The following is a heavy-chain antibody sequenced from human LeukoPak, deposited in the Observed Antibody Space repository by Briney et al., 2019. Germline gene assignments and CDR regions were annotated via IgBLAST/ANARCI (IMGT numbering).Heavy chain of an antibody. Sequence: PSETLSLTCTVSGGSISSYYWSWIRQPPGKGLEWIGYIYYSGSTNYNPSLTSRVTISVDTSKNQFSLKLSSVTAADTAVYYCARVILGYYYGSGSHGFDPWGQGTLVTVSS. CDR2: IYYSGST. D-gene: IGHD3-10*01. V-gene: IGHV4-59*01. CDR3: ARVILGYYYGSGSHGFDP. CDR1: GGSISSYY. J-gene: IGHJ5*02.